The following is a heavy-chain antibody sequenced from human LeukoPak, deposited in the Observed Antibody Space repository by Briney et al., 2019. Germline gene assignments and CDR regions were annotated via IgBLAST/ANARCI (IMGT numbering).Heavy chain of an antibody. CDR3: TTLSGIAAAA. CDR1: GFTFSGSA. Sequence: PGGSLRLSCAASGFTFSGSAMHWVRQASGKGLEWVGRIRSKANSYATAYAASVKGRFTISRGDSKNTAYLQMNSLKTEDTAVYYCTTLSGIAAAAWGQGTLVTVSS. V-gene: IGHV3-73*01. CDR2: IRSKANSYAT. D-gene: IGHD6-13*01. J-gene: IGHJ5*02.